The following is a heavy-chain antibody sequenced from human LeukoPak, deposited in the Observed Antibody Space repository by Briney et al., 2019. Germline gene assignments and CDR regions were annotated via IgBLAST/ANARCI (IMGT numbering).Heavy chain of an antibody. Sequence: SETLSLTCGVSGGSISRHYWSWIGQPPGKGLEWIGFIYYTGRTRYNPSLQSRVTISVGTSENKFSLKLTSVTAADTAVYYCARRLDYDNSGDADNFDVWGQRTVVTVSS. CDR3: ARRLDYDNSGDADNFDV. D-gene: IGHD3-22*01. CDR1: GGSISRHY. CDR2: IYYTGRT. V-gene: IGHV4-59*11. J-gene: IGHJ3*01.